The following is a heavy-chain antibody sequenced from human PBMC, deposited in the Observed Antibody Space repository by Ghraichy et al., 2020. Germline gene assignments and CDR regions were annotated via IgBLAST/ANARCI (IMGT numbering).Heavy chain of an antibody. CDR2: ISSSSSYI. D-gene: IGHD6-13*01. V-gene: IGHV3-21*01. CDR1: GFTFSSYS. J-gene: IGHJ4*02. CDR3: ARVPNSSSWYSRD. Sequence: LSLTCAASGFTFSSYSMNWVRQAPGKGLEWVSSISSSSSYIYYADSVKGRFTISRDNAKNSLYLQMNSLRAEDTAVYYCARVPNSSSWYSRDWGQGTLVTVSS.